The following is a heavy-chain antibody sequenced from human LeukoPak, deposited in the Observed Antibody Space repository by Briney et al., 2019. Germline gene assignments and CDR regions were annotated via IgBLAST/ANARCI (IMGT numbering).Heavy chain of an antibody. Sequence: GGSLRLSCAASGFTFSSYWMHWVRQSPGKGLVWVSGINSDGSSTSYADSVKGRFTISGDNAKNTVYLQMNSLRAEDTAVYHCATSRTFDYWGQGTLVTVSS. V-gene: IGHV3-74*01. J-gene: IGHJ4*02. CDR1: GFTFSSYW. CDR2: INSDGSST. CDR3: ATSRTFDY.